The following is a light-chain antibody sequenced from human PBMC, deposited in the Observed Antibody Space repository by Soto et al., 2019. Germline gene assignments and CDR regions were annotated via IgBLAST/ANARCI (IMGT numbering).Light chain of an antibody. CDR1: SSDVGGYNF. CDR2: DVI. J-gene: IGLJ1*01. CDR3: CSYAGSYTHV. V-gene: IGLV2-11*01. Sequence: QSPFTQPPSVTGSPGQSDTISCAGTSSDVGGYNFVSWFQQHPSKAPKLIIYDVIKRPSGVPHHFSGSKSGNTASLTISGRQAEDEADYFCCSYAGSYTHVFGTGTKVTVL.